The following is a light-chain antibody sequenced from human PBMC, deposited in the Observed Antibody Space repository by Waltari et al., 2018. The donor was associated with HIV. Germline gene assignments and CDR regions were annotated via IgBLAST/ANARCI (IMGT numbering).Light chain of an antibody. CDR1: QGIRND. CDR3: LQDYNYPYT. V-gene: IGKV1-6*01. J-gene: IGKJ2*01. Sequence: AIQMTQSPTSLSAAVADRVTITCRASQGIRNDLGWYQHIPGKAPKLLIYAASTLNSGVPSRFNGSGSETDFTLTIGDVQPEDFATYYCLQDYNYPYTFGRGTKLDI. CDR2: AAS.